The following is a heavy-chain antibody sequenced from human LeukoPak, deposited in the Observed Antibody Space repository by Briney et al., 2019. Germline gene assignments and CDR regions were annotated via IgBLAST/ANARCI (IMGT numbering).Heavy chain of an antibody. J-gene: IGHJ6*03. CDR1: GYTFTSYG. V-gene: IGHV1-18*01. CDR3: ARRSGSYSLYDYYYYYMDV. CDR2: ISAYNGNT. D-gene: IGHD1-26*01. Sequence: ASVKVSCXASGYTFTSYGISWVRQAPGQGLEWMAWISAYNGNTNYAQKLQGRVTMTTDTSTSTAYMELRSLRSDDTAVYYCARRSGSYSLYDYYYYYMDVWGKGTTVTVSS.